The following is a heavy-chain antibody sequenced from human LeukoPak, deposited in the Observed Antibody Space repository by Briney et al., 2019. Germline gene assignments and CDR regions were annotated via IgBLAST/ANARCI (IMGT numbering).Heavy chain of an antibody. V-gene: IGHV1-2*02. CDR2: INPNSGDT. J-gene: IGHJ4*02. CDR3: ARVGHCSSTSCHYIDY. CDR1: GYTFTGYY. D-gene: IGHD2-2*01. Sequence: GASVKVSCKASGYTFTGYYMYWVRQAPGQGHEWMGWINPNSGDTHFTQKFQGRVSMTRDTSISTAYMELNRLTSDDTAVYYCARVGHCSSTSCHYIDYWGQGTLVTVSS.